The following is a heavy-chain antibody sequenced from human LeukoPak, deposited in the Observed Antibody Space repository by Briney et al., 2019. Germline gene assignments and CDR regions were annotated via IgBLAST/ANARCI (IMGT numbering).Heavy chain of an antibody. CDR2: INHSGST. CDR1: GGSISSYY. CDR3: ARVKYDYVWGSYRYPNFDY. J-gene: IGHJ4*02. D-gene: IGHD3-16*02. V-gene: IGHV4-34*01. Sequence: SETLSLTCTVSGGSISSYYWSWIRQPPGKGLEWIGEINHSGSTNYNPSLKGRVTISVDTSKNQFSLKLSSVTAADTAVYYCARVKYDYVWGSYRYPNFDYWGQGTLVTVSS.